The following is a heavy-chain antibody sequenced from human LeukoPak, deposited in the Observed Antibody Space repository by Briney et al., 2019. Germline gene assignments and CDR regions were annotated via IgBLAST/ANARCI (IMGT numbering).Heavy chain of an antibody. D-gene: IGHD5-12*01. CDR1: GGSLCSSSSYY. Sequence: SETLSLTCTVSGGSLCSSSSYYWGWIRQPPGKGLEWIGRIYYTGDTYYNSSLNSRVTISVDTSKNHFALQLSSVTGVDTALYYCSRHRGYTDGNTGYWGQGSLVTVSS. CDR3: SRHRGYTDGNTGY. CDR2: IYYTGDT. V-gene: IGHV4-39*01. J-gene: IGHJ4*02.